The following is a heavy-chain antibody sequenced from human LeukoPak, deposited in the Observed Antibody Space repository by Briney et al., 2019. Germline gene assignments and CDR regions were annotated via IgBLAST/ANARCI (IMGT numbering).Heavy chain of an antibody. D-gene: IGHD1-1*01. CDR1: GYTFTSYG. CDR2: ISGYNGNA. J-gene: IGHJ6*02. V-gene: IGHV1-18*01. CDR3: ARERNTNNYYYGMDV. Sequence: ASVKVSCKASGYTFTSYGISGVRQAPGQGLEGMGWISGYNGNAKYVQIFQGRVTMTTDKSPTPAYMELRSLRCDDTAVYYCARERNTNNYYYGMDVWGQGTTVTVSS.